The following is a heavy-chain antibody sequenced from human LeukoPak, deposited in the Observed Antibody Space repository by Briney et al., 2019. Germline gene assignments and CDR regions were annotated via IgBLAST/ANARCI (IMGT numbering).Heavy chain of an antibody. CDR2: ISTSSSYI. Sequence: GGSLRPSCAASGFTFSSYSMNWVRQAPGKGLEWVSSISTSSSYIYYADSVKGRFTISRDNAKNSLYLQMNSLRAEDTAVYYCARDDYSSGWYRNYYYYYGMDVWGQGTTVTVSS. CDR3: ARDDYSSGWYRNYYYYYGMDV. CDR1: GFTFSSYS. D-gene: IGHD6-19*01. V-gene: IGHV3-21*01. J-gene: IGHJ6*02.